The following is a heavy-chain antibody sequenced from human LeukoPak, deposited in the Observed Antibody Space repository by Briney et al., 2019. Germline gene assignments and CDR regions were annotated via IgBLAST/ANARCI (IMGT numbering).Heavy chain of an antibody. V-gene: IGHV3-15*01. CDR3: TTGDSSVFDY. CDR2: IKSKTDGGTT. D-gene: IGHD3-22*01. CDR1: GFTFSTYW. Sequence: PGGSLRLSCAASGFTFSTYWMAWIRQAPGKGLEWVGRIKSKTDGGTTYYAAPVKGRFTISRDDSKNTLYLQMNSLKTEDTAVYYCTTGDSSVFDYWGQGTLVTVSS. J-gene: IGHJ4*02.